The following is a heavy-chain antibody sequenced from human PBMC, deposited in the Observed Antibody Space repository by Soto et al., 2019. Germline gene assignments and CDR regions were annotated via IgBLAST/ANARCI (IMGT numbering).Heavy chain of an antibody. CDR1: GYTFTSYA. D-gene: IGHD3-22*01. Sequence: ASVKVSCKASGYTFTSYAISWVRQAPGQGLEWMGWISAYNGNTNYAQKLQGRVTMTTDTSTSTAYMELRSLRSDDTAVYYCARVGYYYDSSGYSPVYYYYGMDVWGQGTTVTVSS. CDR3: ARVGYYYDSSGYSPVYYYYGMDV. V-gene: IGHV1-18*01. CDR2: ISAYNGNT. J-gene: IGHJ6*02.